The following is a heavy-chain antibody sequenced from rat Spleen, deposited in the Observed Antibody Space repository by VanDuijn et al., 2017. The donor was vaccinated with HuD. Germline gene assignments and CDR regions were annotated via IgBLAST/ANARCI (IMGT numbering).Heavy chain of an antibody. Sequence: QVQLKESGPGLVQPSQTLSLTCTVSGFSLISNSVHWVRQPPGKGLEWMGVIWTGGSTAYNSLLKSRLSISRDTSKSQVFLKMNSLQTEDTATYDCARINYPGITQASGVMDAWGQGASVTVSS. CDR1: GFSLISNS. CDR3: ARINYPGITQASGVMDA. D-gene: IGHD1-4*01. V-gene: IGHV2-1*01. CDR2: IWTGGST. J-gene: IGHJ4*01.